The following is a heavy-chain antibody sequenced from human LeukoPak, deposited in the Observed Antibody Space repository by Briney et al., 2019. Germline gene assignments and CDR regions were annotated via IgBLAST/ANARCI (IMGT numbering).Heavy chain of an antibody. Sequence: PGGSLRLSCAASGFTFSSYSMNWVRQAPGKGLEWVAVISYDGSNKYYADSVKGRFTISRDNSKNTLYLQMNSLRAEDTAVYYCARDRYMVRGVIGLDYWGQGTLVTVSS. D-gene: IGHD3-10*01. CDR3: ARDRYMVRGVIGLDY. J-gene: IGHJ4*02. CDR1: GFTFSSYS. V-gene: IGHV3-30*03. CDR2: ISYDGSNK.